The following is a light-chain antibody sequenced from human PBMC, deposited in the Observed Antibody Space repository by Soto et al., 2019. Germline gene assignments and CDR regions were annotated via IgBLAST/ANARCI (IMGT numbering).Light chain of an antibody. CDR3: LQDYNYPQT. CDR1: QGISSY. J-gene: IGKJ1*01. Sequence: AIRMTQPPSSFSSSTGDRVTITCRPSQGISSYLAWYQQKPGKAPKLLIYAASSLQSGVPPRFSGSGSGTDFTLTISSLQPEDFATYYCLQDYNYPQTFGQGGKADIK. CDR2: AAS. V-gene: IGKV1-8*01.